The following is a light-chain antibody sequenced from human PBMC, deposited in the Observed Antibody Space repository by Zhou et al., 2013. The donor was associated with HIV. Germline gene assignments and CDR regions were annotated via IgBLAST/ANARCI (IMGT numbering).Light chain of an antibody. CDR1: QSVSSSY. CDR2: GAS. V-gene: IGKV3-20*01. Sequence: DIVLTQSPGTLSLSPGERATLSCRASQSVSSSYLAWYQQKPGQAPRLLIYGASSRPTGSPDRFSGSGSGTDFTLTISRLEPEDFADYYCQQYGSSPTFGPGTKVRIK. CDR3: QQYGSSPT. J-gene: IGKJ3*01.